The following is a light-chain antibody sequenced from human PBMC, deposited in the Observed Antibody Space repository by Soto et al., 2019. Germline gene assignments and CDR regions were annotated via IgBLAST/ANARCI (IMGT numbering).Light chain of an antibody. CDR2: EVN. CDR3: SSFTRSSTRVV. J-gene: IGLJ2*01. Sequence: QSVLTQPASVSGSPGQSITISCTGTSSDVGGYNYVSWYQQHPGKAPKLMIYEVNDRPSGVSNRFSGSKSGNTASLTISGLQAEDEADYYCSSFTRSSTRVVFGAGTKLTVL. V-gene: IGLV2-14*01. CDR1: SSDVGGYNY.